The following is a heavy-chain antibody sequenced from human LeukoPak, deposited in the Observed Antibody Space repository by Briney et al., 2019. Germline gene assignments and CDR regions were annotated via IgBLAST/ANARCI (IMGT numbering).Heavy chain of an antibody. V-gene: IGHV4-34*01. CDR3: ASSYYGSGSYYSIDY. D-gene: IGHD3-10*01. CDR1: GGSFSGYY. CDR2: INHSGST. Sequence: SETLSLTCAVYGGSFSGYYWSWIRQPPGKGLEWTGEINHSGSTNYNPSLKSRVTISVDTSKNQFSLKLSSVTAADTAVYYCASSYYGSGSYYSIDYWGQGTLVTVSS. J-gene: IGHJ4*02.